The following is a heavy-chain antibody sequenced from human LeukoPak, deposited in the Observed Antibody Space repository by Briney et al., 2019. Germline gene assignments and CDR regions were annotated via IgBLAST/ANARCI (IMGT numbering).Heavy chain of an antibody. Sequence: ASVKVSCKASGYTFTGYYMHWVRQAPGQGLEWMGWINPNSGGTNYAQKFQGRVTMTRDTSISTAYMELSRLRSDDTAVYYCARDLFRGYSYGPTGGYWGQGTLVIVSS. CDR1: GYTFTGYY. V-gene: IGHV1-2*02. CDR2: INPNSGGT. CDR3: ARDLFRGYSYGPTGGY. D-gene: IGHD5-18*01. J-gene: IGHJ4*02.